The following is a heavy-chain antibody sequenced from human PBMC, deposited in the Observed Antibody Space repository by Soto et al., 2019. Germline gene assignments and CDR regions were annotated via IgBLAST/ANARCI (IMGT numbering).Heavy chain of an antibody. CDR3: ARANSGDDDEFDY. CDR1: VYTFTCYY. D-gene: IGHD5-12*01. V-gene: IGHV1-2*02. Sequence: GXSVKVSCEASVYTFTCYYIHWVRQAPGQGLEWMGWVSPNTGGTGYAQNFQGRVTMTRDTSITTAYMELSRLTCDDAAVYYCARANSGDDDEFDYWGQGTLVTVSS. J-gene: IGHJ4*02. CDR2: VSPNTGGT.